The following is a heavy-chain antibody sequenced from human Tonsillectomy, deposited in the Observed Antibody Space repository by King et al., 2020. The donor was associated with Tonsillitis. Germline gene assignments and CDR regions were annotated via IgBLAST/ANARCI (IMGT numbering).Heavy chain of an antibody. CDR1: GFTFDDYA. J-gene: IGHJ4*02. CDR2: ISWNSGSI. D-gene: IGHD6-19*01. Sequence: VQLVESGGGLVQPGRSLRLSCAASGFTFDDYAMHWVRQAPGKGLEWVSGISWNSGSIGYADSVKGRFTISRDNAKNSLYLQMNSRRAEDTALYYCAKGQIAVAATGHDYWGQGTLVTVSS. V-gene: IGHV3-9*01. CDR3: AKGQIAVAATGHDY.